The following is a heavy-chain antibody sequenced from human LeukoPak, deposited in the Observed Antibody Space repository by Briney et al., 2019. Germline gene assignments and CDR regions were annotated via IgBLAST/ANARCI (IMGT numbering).Heavy chain of an antibody. V-gene: IGHV4-59*01. D-gene: IGHD2-2*01. J-gene: IGHJ4*02. CDR3: ASEYCTSSTCRFDS. Sequence: SETLSLTCTVSGGSISSYYWSWIRQPPGKGLEWIGYIYYSGSTNYNPSLKSRVTISVDTSKNQFSLRLSSVTAADTAVYYCASEYCTSSTCRFDSWGQGTLVTVSS. CDR2: IYYSGST. CDR1: GGSISSYY.